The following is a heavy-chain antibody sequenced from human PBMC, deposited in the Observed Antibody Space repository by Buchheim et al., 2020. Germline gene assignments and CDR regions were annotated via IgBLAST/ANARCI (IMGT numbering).Heavy chain of an antibody. J-gene: IGHJ4*02. CDR2: ISYDGSNK. CDR3: AKDSSSSWYWLDY. V-gene: IGHV3-30*18. Sequence: QVQLEESGGGVVQPGRSLRLSCAASGFTFSSYGMHWVRQAPGKGLEWVAVISYDGSNKYYADSVKGRFTISRDNSKNTLYLQMNSLRAEDTAVYYCAKDSSSSWYWLDYWGQGTL. CDR1: GFTFSSYG. D-gene: IGHD6-13*01.